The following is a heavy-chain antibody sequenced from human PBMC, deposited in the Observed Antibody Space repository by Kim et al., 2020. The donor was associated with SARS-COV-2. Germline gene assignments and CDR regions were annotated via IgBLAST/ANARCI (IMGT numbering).Heavy chain of an antibody. CDR1: GYTFTSYA. D-gene: IGHD3-10*01. CDR2: INAGNGNT. Sequence: ASVKVSCKASGYTFTSYAMHWVRQAPGQRLEWMGWINAGNGNTKYSQKFQGRVTITRDTSASTAYMELSSLRSEDTAVYYCARDMGTVRGVILDYYYGMDVRGQGTTVTVSS. CDR3: ARDMGTVRGVILDYYYGMDV. V-gene: IGHV1-3*01. J-gene: IGHJ6*02.